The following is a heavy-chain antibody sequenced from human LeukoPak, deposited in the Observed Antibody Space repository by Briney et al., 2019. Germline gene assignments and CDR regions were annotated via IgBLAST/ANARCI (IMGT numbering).Heavy chain of an antibody. CDR2: IYHNGST. V-gene: IGHV4-39*01. CDR3: ARVRRRYYDSSGLYYFDY. D-gene: IGHD3-22*01. J-gene: IGHJ4*02. CDR1: GGSISVSSYY. Sequence: SETPSLTCTVSGGSISVSSYYWAWIRQPPGKGLEWIGSIYHNGSTYYKPSLKSRVTISVDTSKNQFSLKLISVTAADTAVYYCARVRRRYYDSSGLYYFDYWGQGTLVTVSS.